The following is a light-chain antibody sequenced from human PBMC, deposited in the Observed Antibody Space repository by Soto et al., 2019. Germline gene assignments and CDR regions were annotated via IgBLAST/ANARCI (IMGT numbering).Light chain of an antibody. J-gene: IGLJ2*01. Sequence: QSVLTQAPSASGTPGQRVTSSCSGSSANIGSNTVNWYQQLPGTAPKLLIYSNNQRPSGVVDRFSGSKSGTSASLAISGLQSEDEADYYCAAWDDSLNAVVFGGGTKLTVL. CDR1: SANIGSNT. V-gene: IGLV1-44*01. CDR3: AAWDDSLNAVV. CDR2: SNN.